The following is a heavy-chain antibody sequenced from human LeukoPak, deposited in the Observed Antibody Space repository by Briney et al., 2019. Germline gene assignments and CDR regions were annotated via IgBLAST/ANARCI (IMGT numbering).Heavy chain of an antibody. Sequence: PGGSLRLSCAASGFTFSSYAMSWVRQAPGKGLEWVSAISGSGGSTYYADSVKGRFTISRDNSKNTLYLQMNSLRAEDTAVYYCAKDVVGDGYNYESYFDYWGQGTLVTVSS. V-gene: IGHV3-23*01. CDR3: AKDVVGDGYNYESYFDY. CDR2: ISGSGGST. D-gene: IGHD5-24*01. CDR1: GFTFSSYA. J-gene: IGHJ4*02.